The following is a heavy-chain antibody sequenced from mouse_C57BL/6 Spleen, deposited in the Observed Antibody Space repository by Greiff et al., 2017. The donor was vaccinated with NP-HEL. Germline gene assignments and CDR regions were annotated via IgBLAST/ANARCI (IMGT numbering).Heavy chain of an antibody. CDR2: IRLKSDNYAT. CDR3: TVTAQANFAY. J-gene: IGHJ3*01. D-gene: IGHD3-2*02. Sequence: DVMLVESGGGLVQPGGSMKLSCVASGFTFSNYWMNWVRQSPEKGLEWVAQIRLKSDNYATHYAESVKGRFTISRDDSKSSVYLQMNNLRAEDTGIYYCTVTAQANFAYWGQGTLVTVSA. V-gene: IGHV6-3*01. CDR1: GFTFSNYW.